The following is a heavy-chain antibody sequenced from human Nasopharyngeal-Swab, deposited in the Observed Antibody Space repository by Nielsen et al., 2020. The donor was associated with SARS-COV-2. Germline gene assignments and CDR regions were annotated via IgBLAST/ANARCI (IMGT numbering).Heavy chain of an antibody. Sequence: GSLRLSCTVSGGSISSYYWNWIRQPPGKGLEWIGYIYYSGSTSYNPSLKSRITISVDTSKNQFSLKLSSVTAADTAVYYCARGLAAAWYGIYYFDYWGQGTMVTVSS. D-gene: IGHD6-13*01. CDR1: GGSISSYY. J-gene: IGHJ4*03. CDR2: IYYSGST. V-gene: IGHV4-59*13. CDR3: ARGLAAAWYGIYYFDY.